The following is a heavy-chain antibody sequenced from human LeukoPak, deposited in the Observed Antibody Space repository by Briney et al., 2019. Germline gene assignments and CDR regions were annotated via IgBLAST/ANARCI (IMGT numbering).Heavy chain of an antibody. Sequence: SETLSLTCAVYGGSFSGYYWNWIRQPPGKGLEWIGYIYYSGSTNYNPSLKSRVTISIDTSKNQFSLKLSSVTAADTAVYYCARGRFDYYDTSGYYRPREYYYYYYYMDVWGKGTTVTISS. J-gene: IGHJ6*03. CDR1: GGSFSGYY. V-gene: IGHV4-59*01. CDR2: IYYSGST. D-gene: IGHD3-22*01. CDR3: ARGRFDYYDTSGYYRPREYYYYYYYMDV.